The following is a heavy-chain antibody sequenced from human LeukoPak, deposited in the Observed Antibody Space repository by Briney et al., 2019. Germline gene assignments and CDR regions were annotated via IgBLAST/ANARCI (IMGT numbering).Heavy chain of an antibody. CDR2: IYSGGST. J-gene: IGHJ4*02. CDR3: ARDGDYSSSLLFDY. CDR1: GFTVSSNY. Sequence: PGGSLRLSCAASGFTVSSNYMSWVRRAPGKGLEWVSVIYSGGSTYYADSVKGRFTISRDNSKNTLYLQMNSLRAEDTAVYYCARDGDYSSSLLFDYWGQGTLVTVSS. D-gene: IGHD6-6*01. V-gene: IGHV3-66*02.